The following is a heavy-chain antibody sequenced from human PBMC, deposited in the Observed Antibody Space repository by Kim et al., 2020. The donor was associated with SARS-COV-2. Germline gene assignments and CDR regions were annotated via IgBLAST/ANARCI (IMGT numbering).Heavy chain of an antibody. Sequence: GGSLRLSCAASGFTFSSYWMHWVRQAPGKWLVWVSRINSDGSTTNYADSVKGRFTISRDNAKNTLYLQMNSLRVEDTAVYYCAGIRGSGTYSTYWGQGTLVTVSS. CDR1: GFTFSSYW. J-gene: IGHJ4*02. CDR2: INSDGSTT. CDR3: AGIRGSGTYSTY. D-gene: IGHD1-26*01. V-gene: IGHV3-74*01.